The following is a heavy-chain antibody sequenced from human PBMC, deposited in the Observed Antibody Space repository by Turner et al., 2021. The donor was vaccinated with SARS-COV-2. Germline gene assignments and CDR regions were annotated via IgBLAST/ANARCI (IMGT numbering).Heavy chain of an antibody. J-gene: IGHJ6*02. CDR3: ATHYEIVNPYYAPRGYSGMDV. Sequence: QVQLVQSGAEVKQPGASVKVSCKVSGYTLTELSMHWVRQAPGKGLEWMGGFDPEDGKTIYAQNLQGRVTMTEDTSTDTAYMELRSLRSEDTAVYYCATHYEIVNPYYAPRGYSGMDVWGQGTAVTVSS. CDR2: FDPEDGKT. V-gene: IGHV1-24*01. CDR1: GYTLTELS. D-gene: IGHD3-9*01.